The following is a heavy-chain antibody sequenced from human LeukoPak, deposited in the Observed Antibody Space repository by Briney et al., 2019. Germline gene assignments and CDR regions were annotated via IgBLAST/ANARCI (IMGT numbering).Heavy chain of an antibody. J-gene: IGHJ3*02. V-gene: IGHV3-7*01. CDR1: GFTFSNYW. Sequence: PGGSLRLSCAASGFTFSNYWMSWVRQAPGKGLEWVANIKEDGSEKYYVDSVKGRFTISRDNAKNSLSLQVNSLSAEDTAVYYCARLGPCSGGSCYWGDAFDIWGQGTMVTVSS. D-gene: IGHD2-15*01. CDR3: ARLGPCSGGSCYWGDAFDI. CDR2: IKEDGSEK.